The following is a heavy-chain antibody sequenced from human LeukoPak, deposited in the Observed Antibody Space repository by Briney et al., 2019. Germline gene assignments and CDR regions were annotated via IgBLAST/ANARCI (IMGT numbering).Heavy chain of an antibody. J-gene: IGHJ4*02. D-gene: IGHD3-22*01. V-gene: IGHV1-2*02. Sequence: ASVKVSCKASVYTFTAYYLHWVRQAPRQGLEWMGWLNPYSGDTNYAQNFQGRVTMTRDTSINTAYMELSRLRSDDTAVYYCVRSSYDSSLRFDDYWGQGTLVTVSS. CDR1: VYTFTAYY. CDR2: LNPYSGDT. CDR3: VRSSYDSSLRFDDY.